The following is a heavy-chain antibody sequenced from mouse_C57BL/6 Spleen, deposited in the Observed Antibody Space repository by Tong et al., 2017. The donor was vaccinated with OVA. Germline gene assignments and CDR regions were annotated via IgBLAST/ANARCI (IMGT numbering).Heavy chain of an antibody. J-gene: IGHJ2*01. CDR3: ARRGNRYYFDY. Sequence: EVQLQESGPGLVKPSQSLSLTCTVTGYSITSDYAWNWIRQFPGNKLEWMGYISYSVSTSYNPSLKSRISITRDTSKNQFFLQLKSVTTEDTATYYCARRGNRYYFDYWGQGTTLTVSS. V-gene: IGHV3-2*02. D-gene: IGHD2-1*01. CDR1: GYSITSDYA. CDR2: ISYSVST.